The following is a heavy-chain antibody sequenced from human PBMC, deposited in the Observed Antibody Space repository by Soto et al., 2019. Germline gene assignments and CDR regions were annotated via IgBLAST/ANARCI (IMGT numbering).Heavy chain of an antibody. CDR1: GGSINSGSYY. V-gene: IGHV4-31*03. J-gene: IGHJ4*02. CDR3: GRGGGRGEGYNAVDI. Sequence: SETLSLTCTVSGGSINSGSYYWSWIRQHPGKGLEWIGYIYYSWSTYYNPSLKSRVSISIDTSKNQFSLKLNSVTAADTAVYCCGRGGGRGEGYNAVDIWGQGTLVTVSS. D-gene: IGHD1-1*01. CDR2: IYYSWST.